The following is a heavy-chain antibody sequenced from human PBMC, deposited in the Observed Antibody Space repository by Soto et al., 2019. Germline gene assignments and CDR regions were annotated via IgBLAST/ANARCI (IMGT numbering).Heavy chain of an antibody. CDR1: GFTFSSYA. D-gene: IGHD6-6*01. CDR3: AKDLDYSSSSEMDYYYGMDV. Sequence: EVQVLESGGGLVQPGGSLRLYCAASGFTFSSYAMNWVRQAPGKGLEWVSGISGSGASTHYADSVKGRFTISRDNSKNTVYLEMSSLRADDTAIYYCAKDLDYSSSSEMDYYYGMDVWGQGTTVTVSS. J-gene: IGHJ6*02. CDR2: ISGSGAST. V-gene: IGHV3-23*01.